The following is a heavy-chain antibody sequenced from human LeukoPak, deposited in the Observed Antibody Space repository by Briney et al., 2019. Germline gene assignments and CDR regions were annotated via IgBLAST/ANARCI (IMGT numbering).Heavy chain of an antibody. CDR3: AKDLSRFLEWFNQLDY. CDR2: IKQDGGEK. J-gene: IGHJ4*02. Sequence: PGGSLRLSCAASGFTFSSYWMSWVRQAPGKGLEWVANIKQDGGEKYYVDSVKGRFTISRDNAKNSLYLQMNSLRAEDTAVYYCAKDLSRFLEWFNQLDYWGQGTLVTVSS. CDR1: GFTFSSYW. D-gene: IGHD3-3*01. V-gene: IGHV3-7*01.